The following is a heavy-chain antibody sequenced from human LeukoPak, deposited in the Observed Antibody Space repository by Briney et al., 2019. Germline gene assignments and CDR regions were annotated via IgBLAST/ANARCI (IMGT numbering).Heavy chain of an antibody. D-gene: IGHD6-13*01. CDR3: TTLAAATPDY. V-gene: IGHV3-15*07. CDR1: EFTFSSYS. Sequence: GGSLRLSCAASEFTFSSYSMNWVRQAPGKGLEWVGRIKSKTDGGTTDYAAPVKGRFTISRDDSKNTLYLQMNSLKTEDTAVYYCTTLAAATPDYWGQGTLVTVSS. CDR2: IKSKTDGGTT. J-gene: IGHJ4*02.